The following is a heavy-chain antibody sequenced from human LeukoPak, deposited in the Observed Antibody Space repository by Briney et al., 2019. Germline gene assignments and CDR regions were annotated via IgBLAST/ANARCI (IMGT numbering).Heavy chain of an antibody. D-gene: IGHD3-22*01. CDR2: ISYDGSNK. V-gene: IGHV3-30-3*01. CDR1: GFTFSSYA. J-gene: IGHJ4*02. CDR3: VRSAFHAGSGNYYDY. Sequence: GGSLGLSCAASGFTFSSYAMHWVRQAPGKGLEWVAVISYDGSNKYYADSVKGRFTISRDNAENTLYLQMNSLRVEDTAVYYCVRSAFHAGSGNYYDYWGQGTLVTVSS.